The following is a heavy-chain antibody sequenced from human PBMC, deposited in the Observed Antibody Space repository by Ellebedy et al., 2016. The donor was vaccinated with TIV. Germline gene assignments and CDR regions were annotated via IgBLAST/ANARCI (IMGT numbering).Heavy chain of an antibody. CDR3: AKWGLAVAGNGWMCGWFDP. J-gene: IGHJ5*02. V-gene: IGHV3-23*01. D-gene: IGHD6-19*01. CDR1: GFAFSSYA. Sequence: PGGSLRLSCAASGFAFSSYAMSWVRQAPGKGLEWVSAISGSGGSTYYADSVKGRFTISRDNSKNTLYLQMNSLRAEDTAVYYCAKWGLAVAGNGWMCGWFDPWGQGTLVTVSS. CDR2: ISGSGGST.